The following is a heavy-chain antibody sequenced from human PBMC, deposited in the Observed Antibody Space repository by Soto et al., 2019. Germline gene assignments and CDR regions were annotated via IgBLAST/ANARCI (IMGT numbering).Heavy chain of an antibody. CDR3: TRNERGAEDERQLDY. CDR1: GGSVRSSTYY. CDR2: IYYSGST. Sequence: PSETLSLTCTVSGGSVRSSTYYWVLIRQSPGKGLEWIGSIYYSGSTHNNPSLKSRVTMSVDTYTNQFSLKLMSVTAAGTAIYYGTRNERGAEDERQLDYWCKGTLVT. V-gene: IGHV4-39*01. J-gene: IGHJ4*02. D-gene: IGHD3-10*01.